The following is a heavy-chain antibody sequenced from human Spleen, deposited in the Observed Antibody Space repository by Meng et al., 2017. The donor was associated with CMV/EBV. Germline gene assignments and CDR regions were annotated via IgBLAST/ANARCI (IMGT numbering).Heavy chain of an antibody. CDR2: ISTSGRTL. CDR3: ARWGEYQLPDFDY. Sequence: GESLKISCAASGFTFSGYEINWVRQAPGKGLEWLAYISTSGRTLYYADSVKGRFTISRDNAKNSLYLQMNSLRGEDTAVYYCARWGEYQLPDFDYWGQGSLVTVSS. J-gene: IGHJ4*02. V-gene: IGHV3-48*03. D-gene: IGHD2-2*01. CDR1: GFTFSGYE.